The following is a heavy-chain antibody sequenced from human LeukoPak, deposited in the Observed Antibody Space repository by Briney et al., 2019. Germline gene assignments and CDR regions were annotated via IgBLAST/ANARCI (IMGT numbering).Heavy chain of an antibody. V-gene: IGHV5-51*01. CDR3: ARRAPAYGSSPGVLGKPPKRVVTATPIGY. Sequence: NTGESLKISCKASGYSFTTYWIGWVRQMPGKGLEWMGIIYPADSTAHYSPSFQGQVTISVDKSINTAYLQWSRLKASDTAMYYCARRAPAYGSSPGVLGKPPKRVVTATPIGYWGQGTLVIVSS. D-gene: IGHD2-21*02. CDR1: GYSFTTYW. CDR2: IYPADSTA. J-gene: IGHJ4*02.